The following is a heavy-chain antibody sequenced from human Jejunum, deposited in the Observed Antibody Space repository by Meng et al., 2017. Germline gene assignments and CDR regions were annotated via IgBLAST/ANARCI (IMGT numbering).Heavy chain of an antibody. Sequence: GESLKISCKASGYTFPNYWIGWVRQLPGKGLDWMGIIFPGGSDIRYSPSFQGQVTLSADKSISTAYLQWSSLKASDTAMYYCARVGVGATTGFDYWGRGTLVTFSS. V-gene: IGHV5-51*01. D-gene: IGHD1-26*01. CDR3: ARVGVGATTGFDY. CDR1: GYTFPNYW. CDR2: IFPGGSDI. J-gene: IGHJ4*02.